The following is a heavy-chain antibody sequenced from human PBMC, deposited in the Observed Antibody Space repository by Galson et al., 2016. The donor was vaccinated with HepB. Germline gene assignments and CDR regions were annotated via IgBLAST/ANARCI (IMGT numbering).Heavy chain of an antibody. CDR3: ARDGTTYSGYDYDY. Sequence: SLRLSCAASGFTFSSYGMHWVRQAPGKGLEWVALIWYDGNNQYYVDSVKGRFTISRDNSKNTLYLQMHSLRAEDTAVYFCARDGTTYSGYDYDYWGPGTLVTVSS. J-gene: IGHJ4*02. V-gene: IGHV3-33*01. D-gene: IGHD5-12*01. CDR2: IWYDGNNQ. CDR1: GFTFSSYG.